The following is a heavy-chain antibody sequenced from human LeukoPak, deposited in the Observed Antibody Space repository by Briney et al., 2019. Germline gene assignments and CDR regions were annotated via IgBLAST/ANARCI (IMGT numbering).Heavy chain of an antibody. CDR3: ARRHWGPIDY. CDR1: GGSISSYH. CDR2: IYYSGST. Sequence: SETLSLTCTVSGGSISSYHWSWIRQPPGKGLEWIGYIYYSGSTNYNPSLKSRVAISVDTSKNQFSLKLSSVTAADTAVYYCARRHWGPIDYWGQGTLVTVSS. D-gene: IGHD7-27*01. J-gene: IGHJ4*02. V-gene: IGHV4-59*08.